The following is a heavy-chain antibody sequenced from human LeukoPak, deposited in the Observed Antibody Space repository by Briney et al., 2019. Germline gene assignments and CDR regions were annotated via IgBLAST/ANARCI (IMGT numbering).Heavy chain of an antibody. J-gene: IGHJ4*02. D-gene: IGHD1-26*01. Sequence: PGRSLRLSCAASGFTFSHYAMHWVRQAPGKGLVWVSRIKSDGSVTNYADSVKGRFTISRDNAKNTLYLQMNSLRAEDTAVYYCARSDGGGGSYYYYWGQGTLVTVSS. CDR2: IKSDGSVT. V-gene: IGHV3-74*01. CDR3: ARSDGGGGSYYYY. CDR1: GFTFSHYA.